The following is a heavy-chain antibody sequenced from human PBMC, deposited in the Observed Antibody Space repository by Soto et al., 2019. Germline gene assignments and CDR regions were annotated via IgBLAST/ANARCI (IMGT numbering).Heavy chain of an antibody. D-gene: IGHD6-19*01. CDR2: IYYSGSI. Sequence: PSETLSLTCTVSGGSVSSYYWTWIRQPPGKGLEWIGNIYYSGSINYNPSLKSRVTISVDTSKNQFSLKLRSVTAADTAVYYCARAPYSSGLDYWGQGTLVTVSS. V-gene: IGHV4-59*02. CDR1: GGSVSSYY. CDR3: ARAPYSSGLDY. J-gene: IGHJ4*02.